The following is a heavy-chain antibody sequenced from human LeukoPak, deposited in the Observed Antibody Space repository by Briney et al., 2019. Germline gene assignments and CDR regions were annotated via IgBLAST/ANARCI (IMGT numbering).Heavy chain of an antibody. Sequence: GGSLRLSCEVSGFTFSSYWMTWARHIPGKGLEWVANINRDGSEQHYVESVKGRFTISRDNGRNSLYLQMDSLRVDDTAVYYCAKVGAWELQRVFENWGQGTLVTVSS. CDR2: INRDGSEQ. J-gene: IGHJ4*02. D-gene: IGHD1-26*01. V-gene: IGHV3-7*01. CDR3: AKVGAWELQRVFEN. CDR1: GFTFSSYW.